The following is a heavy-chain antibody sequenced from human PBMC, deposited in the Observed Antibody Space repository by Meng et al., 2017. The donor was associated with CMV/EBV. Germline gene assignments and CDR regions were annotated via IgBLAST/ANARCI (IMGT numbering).Heavy chain of an antibody. V-gene: IGHV3-30-3*01. CDR3: ARGGGSGIFSDVYFQN. CDR1: GFILSDYA. CDR2: ISYDGTNR. J-gene: IGHJ1*01. D-gene: IGHD3-3*02. Sequence: GGSLRLSCAASGFILSDYAMYWARHAPGKGLEWVAVISYDGTNRQYADSVKGRFTTSKDFSRKTVSLEMNRLTTEDTALYYCARGGGSGIFSDVYFQNWGQGTLVTVSS.